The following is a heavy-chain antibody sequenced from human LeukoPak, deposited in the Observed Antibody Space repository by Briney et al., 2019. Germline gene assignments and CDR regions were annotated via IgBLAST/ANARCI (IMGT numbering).Heavy chain of an antibody. D-gene: IGHD5-18*01. CDR2: INPNSGNT. Sequence: ASVKVSCKASGYTFTGYYMHWVRQAPGRGLEWMGWINPNSGNTNYAQKLQGRVTMTTDTSTTTAYMELRSLRSDDTAVYYCAREVGYTYGYFTLWGQGTLVTVSS. J-gene: IGHJ4*02. CDR3: AREVGYTYGYFTL. V-gene: IGHV1-18*04. CDR1: GYTFTGYY.